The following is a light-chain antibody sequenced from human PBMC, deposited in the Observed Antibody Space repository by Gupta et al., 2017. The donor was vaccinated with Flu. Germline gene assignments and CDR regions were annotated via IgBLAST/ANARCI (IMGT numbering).Light chain of an antibody. J-gene: IGLJ2*01. CDR1: SGGITNNY. CDR2: EDD. CDR3: QAYEASNQV. Sequence: NFMLTQHHSVSGSPGKTVTISCTRSSGGITNNYVQWYQQRPGRSPVILIYEDDQRPSGVPDRFSGSIDRSSNSASLTTSGLRTEDEADYYCQAYEASNQVFGGGTKVTVL. V-gene: IGLV6-57*01.